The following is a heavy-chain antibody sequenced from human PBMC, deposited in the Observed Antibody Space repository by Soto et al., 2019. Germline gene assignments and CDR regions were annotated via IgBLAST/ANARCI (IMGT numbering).Heavy chain of an antibody. D-gene: IGHD1-1*01. CDR3: ARGQKLFQDGRFDY. Sequence: ASVKFSCKASGYPFTSYGITWVRQAPGQGLEWMGWISVYNGNTNYAQRLQGRVTMTTDTSTTTAYMELRSLTSDDTAVYYCARGQKLFQDGRFDYWGQGTLVTV. CDR2: ISVYNGNT. J-gene: IGHJ4*02. V-gene: IGHV1-18*01. CDR1: GYPFTSYG.